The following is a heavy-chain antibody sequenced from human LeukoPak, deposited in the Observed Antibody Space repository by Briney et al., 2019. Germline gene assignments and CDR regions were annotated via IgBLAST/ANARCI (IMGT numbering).Heavy chain of an antibody. CDR2: IYTSGST. CDR1: GGSISSYY. D-gene: IGHD2-2*01. J-gene: IGHJ3*02. V-gene: IGHV4-4*07. CDR3: AREDIVVVPAAITAFDI. Sequence: SETLSLTCTVSGGSISSYYWSWIRQPAGEGLEWIGRIYTSGSTNYNPSLKSRVTMSVDTSKNQFSLKLSSVTAADTAVYYCAREDIVVVPAAITAFDIWGQGTMVTVSS.